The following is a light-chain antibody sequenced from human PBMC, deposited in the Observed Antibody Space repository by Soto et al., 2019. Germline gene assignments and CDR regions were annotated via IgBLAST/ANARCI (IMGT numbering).Light chain of an antibody. Sequence: QAVVTQPASVSGSPGQSITISCTGTSSDVGGYNFVSWYQQHPGKAPKLMIYGVSDRPSGVSNRFSASKSGNTASLTISGLQAEDEADYYCSSYTSNSTPLVFGTGTKLTVL. CDR2: GVS. V-gene: IGLV2-14*01. CDR1: SSDVGGYNF. CDR3: SSYTSNSTPLV. J-gene: IGLJ1*01.